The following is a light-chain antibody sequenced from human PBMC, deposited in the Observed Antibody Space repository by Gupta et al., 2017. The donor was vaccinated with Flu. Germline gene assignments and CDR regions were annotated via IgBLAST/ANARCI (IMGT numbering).Light chain of an antibody. V-gene: IGKV1-9*01. J-gene: IGKJ3*01. CDR3: QQYNNYPPFT. CDR1: QNVSTY. Sequence: MLFAPVGSGITTTWRASQNVSTYLAWYQQKPGKAPKLLIYAASTWHSGVPYRFSGSGSGTDFTLTISRLQPEDFAAYYCQQYNNYPPFTFGHGTKV. CDR2: AAS.